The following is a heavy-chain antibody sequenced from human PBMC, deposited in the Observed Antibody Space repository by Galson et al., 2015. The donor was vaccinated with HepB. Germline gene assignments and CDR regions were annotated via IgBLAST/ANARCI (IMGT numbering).Heavy chain of an antibody. Sequence: SLRLSCAASGFTFSSYGMHWVRQAPGKGLEWVAVISYDGSNKYYADSVKGRFTISRDNSKNTLYLQMNSLRAEDTAVYYCAKDKSLRKGYYFDYWGQGTLVTVSS. J-gene: IGHJ4*02. CDR1: GFTFSSYG. CDR2: ISYDGSNK. CDR3: AKDKSLRKGYYFDY. V-gene: IGHV3-30*18. D-gene: IGHD4-11*01.